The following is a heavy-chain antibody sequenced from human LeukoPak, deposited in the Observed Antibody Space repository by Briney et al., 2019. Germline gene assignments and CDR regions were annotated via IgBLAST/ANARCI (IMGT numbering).Heavy chain of an antibody. CDR1: GFTFSNYA. CDR3: AQDRSLLYSRWFDP. D-gene: IGHD1-26*01. J-gene: IGHJ5*02. Sequence: GGSLRLSCAASGFTFSNYAMSWVRRAPGKGLEWVSSISGGGGTTYYADSLKGRFTISRDNSKDTLYLQMNSLRVEDTAVYYCAQDRSLLYSRWFDPWRQGTLVTVSS. CDR2: ISGGGGTT. V-gene: IGHV3-23*01.